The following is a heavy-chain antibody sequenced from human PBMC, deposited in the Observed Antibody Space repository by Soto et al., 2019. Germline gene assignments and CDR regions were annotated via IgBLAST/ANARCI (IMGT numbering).Heavy chain of an antibody. D-gene: IGHD3-10*01. J-gene: IGHJ3*01. CDR2: IYY. Sequence: PSETLSLTCTVSGGSISSSSYYWGWIRQPPGKGLEWIGSIYYDYAESVRSRVTIGPDTSKNQFSLQLNSVTPEDTAVYYCATETPVVRGVRNAFDFWGRGTMVTV. CDR1: GGSISSSSYY. CDR3: ATETPVVRGVRNAFDF. V-gene: IGHV4-39*01.